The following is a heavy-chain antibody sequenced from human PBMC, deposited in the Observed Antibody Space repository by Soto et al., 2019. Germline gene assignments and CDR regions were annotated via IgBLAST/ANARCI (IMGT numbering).Heavy chain of an antibody. CDR2: TSYDGSNK. D-gene: IGHD3-16*01. Sequence: QVQLVESGGGVVQPGTSLRLSCVGSGFTFRSYVIHWVRQAPGKGLEWVALTSYDGSNKYYDDSMKGRFTISRDNARNTVDLQMDSLRVEDTALYYCARWGTTGGLDVWGQGTLVSVSS. J-gene: IGHJ4*02. CDR1: GFTFRSYV. V-gene: IGHV3-30*19. CDR3: ARWGTTGGLDV.